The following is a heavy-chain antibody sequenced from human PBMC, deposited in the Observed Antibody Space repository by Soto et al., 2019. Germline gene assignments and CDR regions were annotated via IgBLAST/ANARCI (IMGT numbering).Heavy chain of an antibody. CDR3: ARILTASRGHFHX. CDR2: IFWDDDK. Sequence: SGPTLVHPTQTLTLTCSFSGFSLTTSGVGVCWVRHSPEKTLEWLAIIFWDDDKRYSQSLRSRLTIAKDTSKNQVVLTLTNLEPVDTATYYCARILTASRGHFHXWGQVALVTVSX. CDR1: GFSLTTSGVG. V-gene: IGHV2-5*02. J-gene: IGHJ4*02. D-gene: IGHD1-26*01.